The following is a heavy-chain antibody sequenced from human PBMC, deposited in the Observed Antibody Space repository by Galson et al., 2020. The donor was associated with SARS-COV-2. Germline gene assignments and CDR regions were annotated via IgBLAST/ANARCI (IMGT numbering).Heavy chain of an antibody. V-gene: IGHV4-39*01. D-gene: IGHD3-9*01. CDR1: GGSISSSNYY. J-gene: IGHJ5*02. CDR3: ARHHPDYDVFAGPEWFDP. Sequence: SETLSLTCTVSGGSISSSNYYWGWIRQPPGEGLEWIGSIYYNGGNHYTPSLKSRVTISIDTSTNQVSLKLNSVTAADTAVYYCARHHPDYDVFAGPEWFDPWGQGTLVTVSS. CDR2: IYYNGGN.